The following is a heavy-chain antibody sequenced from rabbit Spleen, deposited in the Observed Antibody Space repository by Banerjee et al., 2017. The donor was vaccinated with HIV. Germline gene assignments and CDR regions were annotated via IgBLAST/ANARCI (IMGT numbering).Heavy chain of an antibody. V-gene: IGHV1S45*01. D-gene: IGHD8-1*01. Sequence: QEQVKETGGGLVQPGGSLKLSCKASGFDFSAYGVSWVRQAPGKGLEWLGCIYAGSSGDTYYASWAQGRFTISRTSSTTVTLQMTSLTAADTAPYFCARDAGTSFSTYGMDLWGPGTLVTVS. CDR1: GFDFSAYG. CDR2: IYAGSSGDT. J-gene: IGHJ6*01. CDR3: ARDAGTSFSTYGMDL.